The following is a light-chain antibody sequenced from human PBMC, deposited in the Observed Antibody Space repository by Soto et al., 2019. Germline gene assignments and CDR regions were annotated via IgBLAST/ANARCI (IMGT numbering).Light chain of an antibody. Sequence: QPVLTQPPSASGTPGQRVTISCSGSSSNIGSNYVYWYQQLPGTAPKLLIYGYNQRPSGVPDRFSGSKSGTSASLAISGLRSEDEADYYCAAWDDSLSGRVFGGGTKLTVL. CDR2: GYN. V-gene: IGLV1-47*01. J-gene: IGLJ2*01. CDR3: AAWDDSLSGRV. CDR1: SSNIGSNY.